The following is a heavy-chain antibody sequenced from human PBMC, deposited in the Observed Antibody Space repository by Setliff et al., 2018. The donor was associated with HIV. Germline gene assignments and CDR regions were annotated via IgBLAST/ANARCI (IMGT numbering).Heavy chain of an antibody. D-gene: IGHD2-15*01. CDR1: GFMFGDYL. CDR2: IRSKDYGGAP. Sequence: GGSLRLSCTASGFMFGDYLMSWVRQAPGKGLEWLGFIRSKDYGGAPAYAASVEDRLSISRDDSKGIAYLQTDSLKNEDTAVYYCARGPHKYCSVTNCMYDLWGQGTLVTVSS. J-gene: IGHJ4*02. CDR3: ARGPHKYCSVTNCMYDL. V-gene: IGHV3-49*04.